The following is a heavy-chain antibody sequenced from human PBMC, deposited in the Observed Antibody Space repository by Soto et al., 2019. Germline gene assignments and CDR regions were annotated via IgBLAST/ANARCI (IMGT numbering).Heavy chain of an antibody. V-gene: IGHV4-59*01. CDR3: ARVAYYDSSGYYYPFDY. D-gene: IGHD3-22*01. CDR2: IYYSGST. CDR1: GGSISSYY. J-gene: IGHJ4*02. Sequence: TSETLSLTCTVSGGSISSYYWSWIRQPPGKGLEWIGYIYYSGSTNYNPSLKSRVTISVDTSKNQFSLKLSSVTAADTAVYYCARVAYYDSSGYYYPFDYWGQGTLVTVSS.